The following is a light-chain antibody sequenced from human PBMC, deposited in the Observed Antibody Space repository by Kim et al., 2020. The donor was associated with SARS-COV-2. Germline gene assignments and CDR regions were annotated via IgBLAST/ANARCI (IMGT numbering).Light chain of an antibody. CDR3: QQRRT. Sequence: EIVLTQSPATLSLSPGERATLSCRDSQSVSSYLAWYQQKPGEAPRLLIYDASNRATGIPARFSGSGSGTDFTLTISSLEPEDFAVYYCQQRRTFGQGTKVDIK. CDR1: QSVSSY. CDR2: DAS. J-gene: IGKJ1*01. V-gene: IGKV3-11*01.